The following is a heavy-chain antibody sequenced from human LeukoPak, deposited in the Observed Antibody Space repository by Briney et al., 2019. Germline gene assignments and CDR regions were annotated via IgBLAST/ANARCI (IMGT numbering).Heavy chain of an antibody. D-gene: IGHD4-17*01. V-gene: IGHV4-4*02. CDR3: ARTVTGTTATGFDY. CDR1: GGSISSSNW. Sequence: SETLSLTYAISGGSISSSNWWSWVRQPPGKGLEWIGEIYHSGSTNYNPSLKSRVTISVDKSKNQFSLKLSSVTAADTAVYYCARTVTGTTATGFDYWGQGTLVTVSS. CDR2: IYHSGST. J-gene: IGHJ4*02.